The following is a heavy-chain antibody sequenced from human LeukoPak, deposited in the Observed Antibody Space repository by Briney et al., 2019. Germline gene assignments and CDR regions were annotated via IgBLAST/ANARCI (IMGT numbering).Heavy chain of an antibody. J-gene: IGHJ4*02. CDR3: TRAKRIIMIRGVITRYFDY. CDR1: GGSFSTYY. D-gene: IGHD3-10*01. CDR2: INHSGST. Sequence: SETLSLTCGVYGGSFSTYYWSWIRQPPGKGLEWIGEINHSGSTNYNPSLKSRVTISVDTSKNQFSLKLSSATAADTAVYYCTRAKRIIMIRGVITRYFDYWGQGTLVTVSS. V-gene: IGHV4-34*01.